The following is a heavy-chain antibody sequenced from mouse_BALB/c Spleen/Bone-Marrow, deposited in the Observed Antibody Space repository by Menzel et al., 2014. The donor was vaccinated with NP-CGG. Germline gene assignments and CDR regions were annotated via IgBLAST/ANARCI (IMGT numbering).Heavy chain of an antibody. J-gene: IGHJ4*01. D-gene: IGHD2-4*01. CDR3: TSIYYDYDAGYAMDY. Sequence: QVQLQQSGAELVKPGASVKLSCKASGYTFTSYYMYWVKQRPGQGLEWMGGINPGNGGTNFNEKFKSKATLTVDKSSSTAYMQLSSLTSEDSAVYYCTSIYYDYDAGYAMDYWGQGTSVTVSS. CDR1: GYTFTSYY. V-gene: IGHV1S81*02. CDR2: INPGNGGT.